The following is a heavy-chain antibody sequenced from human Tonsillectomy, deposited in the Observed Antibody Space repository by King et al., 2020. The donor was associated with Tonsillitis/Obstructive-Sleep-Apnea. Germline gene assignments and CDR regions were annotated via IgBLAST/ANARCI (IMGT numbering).Heavy chain of an antibody. CDR2: FHPEDTET. V-gene: IGHV1-24*01. J-gene: IGHJ4*02. CDR1: GYTVTDLA. Sequence: VQLVESGAEVKKPGASVKVSCKVPGYTVTDLAIHWVRQAPGKGLEWMGGFHPEDTETIYAQKFLGRVTLTEDTSTDTAYMELSILSSEDTAVYYCATYGKYYYDTSGYYYYLDYWGQGTLVSVSS. CDR3: ATYGKYYYDTSGYYYYLDY. D-gene: IGHD3-22*01.